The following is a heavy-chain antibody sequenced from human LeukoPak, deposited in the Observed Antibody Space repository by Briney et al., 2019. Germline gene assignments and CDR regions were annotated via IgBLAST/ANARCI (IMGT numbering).Heavy chain of an antibody. D-gene: IGHD2-2*01. CDR1: GFSFSSYS. CDR3: AREISSSTSFDY. CDR2: ISSGSTYI. V-gene: IGHV3-21*01. J-gene: IGHJ4*02. Sequence: GSLRLSCAASGFSFSSYSMNWVRQAPGKGLEWVSSISSGSTYIYYADSVKGRFTISRDNAKNSLYLQVSTLRAEDTAVYYCAREISSSTSFDYWGQGTLVTVSS.